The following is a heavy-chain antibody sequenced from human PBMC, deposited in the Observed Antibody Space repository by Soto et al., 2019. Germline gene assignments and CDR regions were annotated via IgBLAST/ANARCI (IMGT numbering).Heavy chain of an antibody. V-gene: IGHV3-30-3*01. CDR3: ARYRGIAAMVFYYGMDV. D-gene: IGHD5-18*01. CDR1: GFTFSGYA. CDR2: ISSDGSNK. J-gene: IGHJ6*02. Sequence: QVQLAESGGGVVQPGRSLRLSCAASGFTFSGYAMHWVRQAPGKGLEWVAVISSDGSNKYYADSVKGRFTISRDNSKNTLYLQMNSLRAEDTAVYYCARYRGIAAMVFYYGMDVWGQGTTVTVSS.